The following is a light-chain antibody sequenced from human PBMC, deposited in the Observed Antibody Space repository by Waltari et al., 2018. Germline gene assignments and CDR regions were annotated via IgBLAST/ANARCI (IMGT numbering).Light chain of an antibody. Sequence: QSVLTQPPSASGTPGHRVAISCSGPNSHLGNNPVSWYQQLPGTAPKLLIFINNQRPSGVPDRFSASKSGTSASLAISGLQSDDEADYYCAAWDDSLNVWVFGGGTKVTVL. V-gene: IGLV1-44*01. CDR3: AAWDDSLNVWV. CDR2: INN. CDR1: NSHLGNNP. J-gene: IGLJ3*02.